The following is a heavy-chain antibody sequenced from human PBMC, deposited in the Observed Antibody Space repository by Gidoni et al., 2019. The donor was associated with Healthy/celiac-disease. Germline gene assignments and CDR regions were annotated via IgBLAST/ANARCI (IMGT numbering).Heavy chain of an antibody. CDR1: GFTFSSYG. CDR2: ISYDGSNK. V-gene: IGHV3-30*18. D-gene: IGHD2-2*01. Sequence: QLQLVESGGCVVQPGRSLRLSCASSGFTFSSYGMHWVRQSPGKGLEWVAVISYDGSNKYYADSVKGRFTISRDNSKNTLYLQMNSLRAEDTAVYYCAKDQGYCSSTSCYYYYYGMDVWGQGTTVTVSS. J-gene: IGHJ6*02. CDR3: AKDQGYCSSTSCYYYYYGMDV.